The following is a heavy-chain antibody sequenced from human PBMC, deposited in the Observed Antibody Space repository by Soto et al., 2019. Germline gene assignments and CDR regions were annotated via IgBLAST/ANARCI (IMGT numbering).Heavy chain of an antibody. CDR3: ARGIAAAAARGMDV. V-gene: IGHV1-2*02. CDR2: INPNSGGT. J-gene: IGHJ6*02. CDR1: GYTFTGYY. D-gene: IGHD6-13*01. Sequence: QVQLVQSGAEVKKPGASVKVSCKASGYTFTGYYMHWVRQAPGQGLEWMGWINPNSGGTNYAQKFQGGVTXXRXTXXSTAYMELSRLRSDDTAVYYCARGIAAAAARGMDVWGQGTTVTVSS.